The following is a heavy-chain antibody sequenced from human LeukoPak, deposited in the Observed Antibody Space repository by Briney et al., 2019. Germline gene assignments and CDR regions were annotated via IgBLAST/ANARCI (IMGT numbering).Heavy chain of an antibody. CDR3: ARGFPPRTYYDSSDYDSYYFDY. Sequence: ASVKVSCKASGYTFTGYYMHWVRRAPGQGLEWMGWINPNSGGTNYAQKLQGRVTMTTDTSTSTAYMELRSLRSDDTAVYYCARGFPPRTYYDSSDYDSYYFDYWGQGTLVTVSS. CDR2: INPNSGGT. V-gene: IGHV1-2*02. J-gene: IGHJ4*02. D-gene: IGHD3-22*01. CDR1: GYTFTGYY.